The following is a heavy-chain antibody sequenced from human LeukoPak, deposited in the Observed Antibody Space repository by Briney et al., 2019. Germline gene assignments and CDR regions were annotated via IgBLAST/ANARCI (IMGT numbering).Heavy chain of an antibody. J-gene: IGHJ4*02. Sequence: SETLSLTCTVSGGSISSSSHYWVWIRQPPGKGLEWIGTIYHTGSTYYSPPLKSRLTMSVDTSKNQFSLHLTSVTAADTAVYYCVRLAAVAYGSWGYNLDYWGQGTLVPVSS. D-gene: IGHD3-10*01. CDR3: VRLAAVAYGSWGYNLDY. CDR1: GGSISSSSHY. CDR2: IYHTGST. V-gene: IGHV4-39*01.